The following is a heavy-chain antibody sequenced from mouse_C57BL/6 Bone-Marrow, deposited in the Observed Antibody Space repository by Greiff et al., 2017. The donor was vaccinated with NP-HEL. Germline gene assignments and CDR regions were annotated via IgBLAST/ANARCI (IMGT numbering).Heavy chain of an antibody. D-gene: IGHD2-12*01. CDR3: VTTGYYYAMDY. V-gene: IGHV1-59*01. J-gene: IGHJ4*01. Sequence: VQLQQPGAELVRPGTSVKLSCKASGYTFTSYWMHWVKQRPGQGLEWIGVIDPSDSYTNYDQKFKGKATLTVDTSSSTAYMQLSSLTSEDSAVYYCVTTGYYYAMDYWGQGTSVTVSS. CDR2: IDPSDSYT. CDR1: GYTFTSYW.